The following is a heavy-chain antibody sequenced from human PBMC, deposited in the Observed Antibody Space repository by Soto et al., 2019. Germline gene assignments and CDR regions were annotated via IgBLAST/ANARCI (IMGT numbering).Heavy chain of an antibody. CDR1: GFTFSRYE. V-gene: IGHV3-48*03. Sequence: EEQLVESGGGLVHPGGSLRLSCSASGFTFSRYEMNWVRQGPGRGLEWISYISPSDSAAYYADYVKGRFTISRDNAKNTLILQMNSLRAEDTAVYYCARTLKNQLPPYYYAMDVWGQGTTVTVSS. CDR3: ARTLKNQLPPYYYAMDV. CDR2: ISPSDSAA. J-gene: IGHJ6*02. D-gene: IGHD1-1*01.